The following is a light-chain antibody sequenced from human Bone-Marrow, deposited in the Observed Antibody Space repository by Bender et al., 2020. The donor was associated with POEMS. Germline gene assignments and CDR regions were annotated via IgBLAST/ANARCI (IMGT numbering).Light chain of an antibody. CDR1: SNDFESYNL. J-gene: IGLJ1*01. V-gene: IGLV2-14*02. CDR3: SAFKPNSTLD. Sequence: QSALTQPASVSGSPGQSITISCTGTSNDFESYNLVSWYQQHPGNAPKLIIYEGTERPSGVSNRFSDSKSGNTASLTISGLHTEDEADYYCSAFKPNSTLDFGTGTKVSVL. CDR2: EGT.